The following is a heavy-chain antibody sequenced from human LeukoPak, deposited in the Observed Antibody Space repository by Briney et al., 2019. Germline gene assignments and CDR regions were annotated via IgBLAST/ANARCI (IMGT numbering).Heavy chain of an antibody. CDR1: GGSISSSSYY. D-gene: IGHD3-3*01. Sequence: SETLSLTCTVSGGSISSSSYYWGWIRQPPGKGLEWIGSIYYSGSTYYNPSLKSRVTISVDTSKNQFSLKLSSVTAADTAVYYCARRRGDFWSDYYAFDYWGQGTLVTISS. J-gene: IGHJ4*02. CDR2: IYYSGST. V-gene: IGHV4-39*01. CDR3: ARRRGDFWSDYYAFDY.